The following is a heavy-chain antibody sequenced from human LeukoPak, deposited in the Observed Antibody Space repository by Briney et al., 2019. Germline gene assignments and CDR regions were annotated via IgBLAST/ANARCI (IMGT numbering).Heavy chain of an antibody. CDR1: GGSISSGDYY. V-gene: IGHV4-30-4*01. CDR3: ARVQKTNSGSGTSIFDY. CDR2: IYYSGST. J-gene: IGHJ4*02. D-gene: IGHD3-10*01. Sequence: SETLSLTCTVSGGSISSGDYYWSWIRQPPGKGLEWIGYIYYSGSTYYNPSLKSRITISLDTSMNHFSLKLTSVTAAGTAVYYCARVQKTNSGSGTSIFDYWGQGTLVTVSS.